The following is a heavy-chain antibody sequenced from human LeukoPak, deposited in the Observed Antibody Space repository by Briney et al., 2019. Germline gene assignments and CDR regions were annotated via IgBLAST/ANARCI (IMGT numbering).Heavy chain of an antibody. D-gene: IGHD6-13*01. CDR1: GFTFSSYS. CDR3: ARWGYSSSWYYFDY. Sequence: PGGSLRLSCAASGFTFSSYSMNWVRQAPGKGLEWVSVIYSGGSTYYADSVKGRFTISRDNSKNTLYLQVNSLRAEDTAVYYCARWGYSSSWYYFDYWGQGTLVTVSS. J-gene: IGHJ4*02. V-gene: IGHV3-66*02. CDR2: IYSGGST.